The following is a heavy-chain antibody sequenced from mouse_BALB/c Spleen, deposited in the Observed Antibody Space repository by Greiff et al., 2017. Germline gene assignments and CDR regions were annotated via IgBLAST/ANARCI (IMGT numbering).Heavy chain of an antibody. V-gene: IGHV2-2*02. CDR1: GFSLTSYG. Sequence: QVQLKESGPGLVQPSQSLSITCTVSGFSLTSYGVHWVRQSPGKGLEWLGVIWSGGSTDYNAAFISRLSISKDNSKSQVFFKMNSLQANDTAIYYCARDGYYVENAMDYWGQGTSVTVSS. D-gene: IGHD2-3*01. CDR2: IWSGGST. CDR3: ARDGYYVENAMDY. J-gene: IGHJ4*01.